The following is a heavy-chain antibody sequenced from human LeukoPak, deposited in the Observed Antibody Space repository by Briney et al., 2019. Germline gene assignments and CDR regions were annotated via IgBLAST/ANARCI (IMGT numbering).Heavy chain of an antibody. D-gene: IGHD1-26*01. CDR1: GGSISSSNW. J-gene: IGHJ5*02. Sequence: PSGTLSLTCAVSGGSISSSNWWSWVRPPPGKGLEWIGEIYHSGSTYYNPSLKSRVTISVDRSKNQFSLKLSSVTAADTAVYYCARVEHVGATTTNWFDPWGQGTLVTVSS. CDR3: ARVEHVGATTTNWFDP. CDR2: IYHSGST. V-gene: IGHV4-4*02.